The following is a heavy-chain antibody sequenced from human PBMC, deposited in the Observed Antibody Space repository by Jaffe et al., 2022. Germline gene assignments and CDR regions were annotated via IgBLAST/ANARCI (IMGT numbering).Heavy chain of an antibody. CDR1: GGSFSGYY. CDR3: ARCPEITMIDR. V-gene: IGHV4-34*01. Sequence: QVQLQQWGAGLLKPSETLSLTCAVYGGSFSGYYWSWIRQPPGKGLEWIGEINHSGSTNYNPSLKSRVTISVDTSKNQFSLKLSSVTAADTAVYYCARCPEITMIDRWGQGTLVTVSS. CDR2: INHSGST. D-gene: IGHD3-22*01. J-gene: IGHJ4*02.